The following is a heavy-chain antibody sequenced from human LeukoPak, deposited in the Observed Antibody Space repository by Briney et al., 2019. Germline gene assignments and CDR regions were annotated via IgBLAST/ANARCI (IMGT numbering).Heavy chain of an antibody. V-gene: IGHV4-59*01. Sequence: SETLSLTCTVSGGSISSYYWSWIRQPPGKGLEWIGYIYYSGSTSYNPSLKSRVTISVDTSKNQFSLKLSSVTAADTAVYYCAGASYDSSGVHWGQGTLVTVSS. J-gene: IGHJ4*02. CDR3: AGASYDSSGVH. D-gene: IGHD3-22*01. CDR2: IYYSGST. CDR1: GGSISSYY.